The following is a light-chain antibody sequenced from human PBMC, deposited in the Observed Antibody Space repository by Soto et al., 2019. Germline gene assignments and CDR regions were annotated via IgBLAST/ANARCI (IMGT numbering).Light chain of an antibody. CDR3: QQYNDYSRT. V-gene: IGKV1-5*03. CDR1: QSISSW. Sequence: DIQMTQSPSTLSASVGDRVTITCRASQSISSWLAWYQQKPGKAPKLLIYKASSLESGVPLRFSGSGSGTEFTLTISSLQPDDLATYYCQQYNDYSRTFGQGTKLEIK. J-gene: IGKJ2*01. CDR2: KAS.